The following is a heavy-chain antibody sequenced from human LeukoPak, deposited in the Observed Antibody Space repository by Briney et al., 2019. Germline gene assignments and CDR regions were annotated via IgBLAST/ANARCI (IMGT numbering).Heavy chain of an antibody. CDR1: GASISSYY. J-gene: IGHJ4*02. Sequence: SETLSLTCTVSGASISSYYWSWIRQPAGKGLEWIGRIYTSGSTNYNPSLKSRVTMSVDTSKNQFSLKLSSVTAADTAVYYCARDREYYYGSGSYTYYFDYWGQGTLVTVSS. V-gene: IGHV4-4*07. CDR2: IYTSGST. D-gene: IGHD3-10*01. CDR3: ARDREYYYGSGSYTYYFDY.